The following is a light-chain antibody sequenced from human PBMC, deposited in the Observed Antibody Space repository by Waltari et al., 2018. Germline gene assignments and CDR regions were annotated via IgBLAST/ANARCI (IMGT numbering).Light chain of an antibody. CDR1: QSVSSH. Sequence: EIMMTQSPTTLSVPPGENATLSCRASQSVSSHLAWYQQIPGQPPRLLIYDSSTRATGIPARFSGSGSGTEFTLTISSLQSEDFAVYYCQQYANWVYTFGQGTKLEIK. CDR3: QQYANWVYT. V-gene: IGKV3-15*01. J-gene: IGKJ2*01. CDR2: DSS.